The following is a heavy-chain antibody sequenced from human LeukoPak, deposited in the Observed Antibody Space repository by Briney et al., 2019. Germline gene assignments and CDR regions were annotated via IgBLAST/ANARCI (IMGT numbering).Heavy chain of an antibody. V-gene: IGHV3-21*01. J-gene: IGHJ4*02. CDR2: ISTSSIYI. D-gene: IGHD6-6*01. CDR3: AGGEWSSSPFDY. Sequence: GGSLRLSCAASGFTFSTYSMNWVRQAPGKGLEWISFISTSSIYIYYADSVKGRFTISRDNARNSLYLQMNSLRAEDTAVYYCAGGEWSSSPFDYWGQGTLVTVSS. CDR1: GFTFSTYS.